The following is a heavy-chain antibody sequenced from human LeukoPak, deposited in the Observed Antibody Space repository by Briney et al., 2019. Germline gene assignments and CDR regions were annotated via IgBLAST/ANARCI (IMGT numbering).Heavy chain of an antibody. V-gene: IGHV4-4*02. CDR3: TSYYNILTGYTFDT. CDR2: IGHTGDT. CDR1: GGSIIRNNW. Sequence: SETLSLTCVVSGGSIIRNNWWSWVRQSPEKGLEWIGEIGHTGDTNYEWSLRNRVTMSVDRSKNQFSLKLTSVTAADTAVYYCTSYYNILTGYTFDTWGPGTLVTVFS. J-gene: IGHJ5*02. D-gene: IGHD3-9*01.